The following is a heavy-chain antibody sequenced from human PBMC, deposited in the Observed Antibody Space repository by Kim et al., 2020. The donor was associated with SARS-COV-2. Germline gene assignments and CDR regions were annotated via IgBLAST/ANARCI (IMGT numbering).Heavy chain of an antibody. D-gene: IGHD6-19*01. J-gene: IGHJ6*02. CDR1: GFTFSSYD. CDR2: IDTSGET. CDR3: VRGAVTGTYGMDV. Sequence: GGSLRLSCAASGFTFSSYDMHWARQPAGKGLEWVSAIDTSGETYYPGSVKGRFTISSENAKNSVYLQMHSLRAGDTAVYYCVRGAVTGTYGMDVWGLGTTLTVSS. V-gene: IGHV3-13*04.